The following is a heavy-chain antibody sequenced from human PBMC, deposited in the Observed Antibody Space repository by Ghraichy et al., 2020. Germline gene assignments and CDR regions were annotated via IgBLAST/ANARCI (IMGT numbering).Heavy chain of an antibody. V-gene: IGHV3-23*01. CDR2: ITNRGDKT. Sequence: ETLSLTCAASGFTFSNYAMSWVRQAPGKGLEWVSAITNRGDKTFYADSVKGRFTISRDNAKNTLFLQMNSLRVEDTAVYYCARAGTGATMAPFDYWGQGSLVTVSS. D-gene: IGHD3/OR15-3a*01. CDR1: GFTFSNYA. CDR3: ARAGTGATMAPFDY. J-gene: IGHJ4*02.